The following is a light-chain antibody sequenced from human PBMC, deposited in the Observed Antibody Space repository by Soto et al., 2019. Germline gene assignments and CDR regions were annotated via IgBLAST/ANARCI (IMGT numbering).Light chain of an antibody. CDR3: QEYSKWPLFT. Sequence: EIVVTQSPGILSVSPGDRATLSCRASQSVGRNLAWYQQKPGQAPTLLIYAASTRATGLPARFSGSGSGTDFPLTISSLHSEDFAVYYCQEYSKWPLFTFGPGTRVDIK. CDR2: AAS. J-gene: IGKJ3*01. V-gene: IGKV3-15*01. CDR1: QSVGRN.